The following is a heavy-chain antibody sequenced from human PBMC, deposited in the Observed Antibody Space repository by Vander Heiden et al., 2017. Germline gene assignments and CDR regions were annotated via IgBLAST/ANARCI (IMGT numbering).Heavy chain of an antibody. J-gene: IGHJ4*02. Sequence: EVQLVESGGGLVQPGRSLRLSCTVSGFTFDEYAMHWVRQAPGKGLEWVSGISWKSGNIDYADSVKGRFTISRDNAKNSLYLQMSSLRAEDTGLYYCAKASGASSGGYWGQGTLVTVSS. V-gene: IGHV3-9*01. CDR3: AKASGASSGGY. CDR2: ISWKSGNI. CDR1: GFTFDEYA. D-gene: IGHD6-25*01.